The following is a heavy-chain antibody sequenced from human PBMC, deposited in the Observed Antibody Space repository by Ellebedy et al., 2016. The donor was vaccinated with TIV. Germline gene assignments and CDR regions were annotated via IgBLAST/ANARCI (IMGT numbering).Heavy chain of an antibody. D-gene: IGHD3-10*01. CDR3: AKDQYGSGSYWDFHL. J-gene: IGHJ2*01. V-gene: IGHV3-23*01. CDR1: GFSLSYYA. CDR2: INESGEKT. Sequence: GGSLRLSCAASGFSLSYYAVSWVRQAPGKGLEWVSGINESGEKTYYTDSVKGRFTISRDNSKNTVCLQMSGLRVEDTAIYYCAKDQYGSGSYWDFHLWGRGTLVTVSS.